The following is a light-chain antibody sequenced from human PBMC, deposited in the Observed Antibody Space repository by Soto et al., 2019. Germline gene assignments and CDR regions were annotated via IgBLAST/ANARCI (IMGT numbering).Light chain of an antibody. Sequence: EIELTQSPATLSLSPGERATLSCRASQSVSSNYLAWYQQKPGQAPRLLIYGASSRATGIPDRFSGSGSGTDFTLTIRRLEPEDFAVYYCQQYGSSYPWTFGQGTKVDIK. CDR3: QQYGSSYPWT. V-gene: IGKV3-20*01. CDR1: QSVSSNY. CDR2: GAS. J-gene: IGKJ1*01.